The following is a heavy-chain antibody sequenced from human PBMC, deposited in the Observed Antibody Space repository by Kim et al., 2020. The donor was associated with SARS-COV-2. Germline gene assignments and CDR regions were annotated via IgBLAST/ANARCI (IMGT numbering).Heavy chain of an antibody. V-gene: IGHV1-24*01. J-gene: IGHJ4*02. D-gene: IGHD6-13*01. Sequence: AQKFRGRVTMTEDTSTDTAYMELSSLRSEDTAVYYCATEGYSSSWYYFDYWGQGTLVTVSS. CDR3: ATEGYSSSWYYFDY.